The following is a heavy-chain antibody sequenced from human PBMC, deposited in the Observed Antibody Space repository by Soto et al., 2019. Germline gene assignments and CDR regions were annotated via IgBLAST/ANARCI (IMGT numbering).Heavy chain of an antibody. Sequence: GGSLRLSCAASGFTFSSYAMSWVRQAPGKGLEWVSAISGSGGSTYYADSVKGRFTISRDNSKNTLYLQMNSLRAEDRAVYYCANNYYDSSGYSDWYYFDYWGQGTLVTVSS. D-gene: IGHD3-22*01. V-gene: IGHV3-23*01. CDR1: GFTFSSYA. J-gene: IGHJ4*02. CDR3: ANNYYDSSGYSDWYYFDY. CDR2: ISGSGGST.